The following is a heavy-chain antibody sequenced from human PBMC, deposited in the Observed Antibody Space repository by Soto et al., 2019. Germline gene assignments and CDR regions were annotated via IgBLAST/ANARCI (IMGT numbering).Heavy chain of an antibody. CDR1: GGSISSYY. J-gene: IGHJ6*02. CDR3: ARAEEGYYYYGMDV. V-gene: IGHV4-59*12. Sequence: ASETLSLTCTVSGGSISSYYWSWIRQPPGKGLEWIGYIYYSGSTNYNPSLKSRVTISVDKSKNQFSLKLSSVTAADTAVYYCARAEEGYYYYGMDVWGQGTTVTVSS. CDR2: IYYSGST.